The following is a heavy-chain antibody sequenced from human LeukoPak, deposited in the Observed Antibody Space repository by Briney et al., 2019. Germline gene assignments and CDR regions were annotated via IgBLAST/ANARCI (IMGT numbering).Heavy chain of an antibody. J-gene: IGHJ4*02. Sequence: ASVKVSCKASGYTFTAYYMHWVRQAPGQGLEWMGWINPNGGGTNYAQKFQGRVSMTRDKSISTAYMELSRLTSDDTAMYYCARYCSSTSCQADYWGQGTLVTVSS. V-gene: IGHV1-2*02. CDR1: GYTFTAYY. D-gene: IGHD2-2*01. CDR3: ARYCSSTSCQADY. CDR2: INPNGGGT.